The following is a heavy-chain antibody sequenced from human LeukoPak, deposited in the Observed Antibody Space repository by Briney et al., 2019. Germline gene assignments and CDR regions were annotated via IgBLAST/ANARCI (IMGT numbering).Heavy chain of an antibody. CDR3: ARAGKWSSLGHLDY. V-gene: IGHV3-48*01. J-gene: IGHJ4*02. CDR1: GFTFSSYS. Sequence: GGSLRLSCTASGFTFSSYSMNWVRQAPGKGLEWVSYISSSSSTIYYADTVKGRFTITRDNAKNSLYLQMNSLRAEDTAVYYCARAGKWSSLGHLDYWGQGTLVTVSS. D-gene: IGHD2-15*01. CDR2: ISSSSSTI.